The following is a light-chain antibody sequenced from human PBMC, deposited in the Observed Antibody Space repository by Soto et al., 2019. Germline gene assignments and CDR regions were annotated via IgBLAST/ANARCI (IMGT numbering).Light chain of an antibody. V-gene: IGKV2-28*01. J-gene: IGKJ1*01. Sequence: DIVMTQSPLSLPVTPGEPASISCRSSQSLLHSNGYNFLDWYLQKPGQSPQLLFYFASNRASGVPVRFSGSGSGTDFTLKISRVEAEDVGVYYCMQALQTPPTFGQGTKVEIK. CDR1: QSLLHSNGYNF. CDR3: MQALQTPPT. CDR2: FAS.